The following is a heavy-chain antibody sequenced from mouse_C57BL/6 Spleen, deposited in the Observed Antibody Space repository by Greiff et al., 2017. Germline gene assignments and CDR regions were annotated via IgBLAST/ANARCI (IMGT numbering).Heavy chain of an antibody. J-gene: IGHJ2*01. V-gene: IGHV14-2*01. Sequence: DVKLVESGAELVKPGASVKLSCTASGFNIKDYYMHWVKQRTEQGLEWIGRIDPEDGETKYAPKFQGQATITADTSSNTAYLQLSSLTSEDTAVYYCARRNGNYHYFDYWGQGTTLTVSS. CDR1: GFNIKDYY. CDR2: IDPEDGET. CDR3: ARRNGNYHYFDY. D-gene: IGHD2-1*01.